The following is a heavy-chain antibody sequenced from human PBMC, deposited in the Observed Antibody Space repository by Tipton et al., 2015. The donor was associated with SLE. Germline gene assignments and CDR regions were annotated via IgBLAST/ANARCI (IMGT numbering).Heavy chain of an antibody. D-gene: IGHD6-6*01. CDR2: IYSGGST. CDR1: GFTVSSNY. CDR3: ARWGAARYFDY. Sequence: GSLRLSCAASGFTVSSNYMSWVRQAPGKGLEWVSVIYSGGSTYYADSVKGRFTISRDNSKNTLYLQMNSLRAEDTAVYYCARWGAARYFDYWGQGTLVTVSS. V-gene: IGHV3-66*01. J-gene: IGHJ4*02.